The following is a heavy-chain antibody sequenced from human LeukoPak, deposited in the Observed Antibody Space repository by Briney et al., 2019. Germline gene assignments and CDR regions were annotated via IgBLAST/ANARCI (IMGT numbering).Heavy chain of an antibody. D-gene: IGHD2-2*01. V-gene: IGHV3-23*01. Sequence: GGSLRLSCEASGFSFSTVPMSWVRQVPGKGLECVSYIIASGDSAYYADSVRGRFTISRDNSKNTLYLQMDDLRAEDTAVYYCATRLCSIAACRASSYKRMDVWGKGTTVTVSS. CDR2: IIASGDSA. CDR3: ATRLCSIAACRASSYKRMDV. J-gene: IGHJ6*04. CDR1: GFSFSTVP.